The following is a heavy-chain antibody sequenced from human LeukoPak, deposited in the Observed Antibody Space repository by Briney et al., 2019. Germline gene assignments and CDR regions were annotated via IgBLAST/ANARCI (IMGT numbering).Heavy chain of an antibody. CDR1: GFTFSSYE. Sequence: GGSLRFSCAASGFTFSSYEMNWVRQAPGKGLEWVSYISSSGSTIYYADSVKGRFTISRDNAKNSLYLQMNSLRAEDTAVYYCARDGTYYYDSSGYGGDYWGQGTLVTVSS. V-gene: IGHV3-48*03. CDR3: ARDGTYYYDSSGYGGDY. D-gene: IGHD3-22*01. J-gene: IGHJ4*02. CDR2: ISSSGSTI.